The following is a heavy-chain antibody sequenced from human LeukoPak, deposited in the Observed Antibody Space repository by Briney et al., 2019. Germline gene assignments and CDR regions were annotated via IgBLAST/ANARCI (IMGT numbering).Heavy chain of an antibody. D-gene: IGHD3-10*01. Sequence: PGRSLRLSCAASGFTFSSYAISWVRQAPGQGLEWMGGIIPIFGTANYAQKFQGRVTITADESTSTAYMELSSLRSEDTAVYYCARDRFTEVLWFGEPNYYNWFDPWGQGTLVTVSS. J-gene: IGHJ5*02. CDR3: ARDRFTEVLWFGEPNYYNWFDP. CDR2: IIPIFGTA. V-gene: IGHV1-69*01. CDR1: GFTFSSYA.